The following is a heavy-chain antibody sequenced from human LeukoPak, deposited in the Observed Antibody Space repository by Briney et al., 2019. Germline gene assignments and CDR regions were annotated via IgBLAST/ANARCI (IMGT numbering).Heavy chain of an antibody. D-gene: IGHD3-10*01. CDR3: AKSRYGSGSYYSPFDY. Sequence: GGSLRPSCAASGFFFSTYGMHWVRQAPGKGLEWVAVISYDGSNKYYADSVKGRFTISRDNSKNTLSLQMNSLRAEDTAVYYCAKSRYGSGSYYSPFDYWGQGTLVTVSS. V-gene: IGHV3-30*18. CDR2: ISYDGSNK. CDR1: GFFFSTYG. J-gene: IGHJ4*02.